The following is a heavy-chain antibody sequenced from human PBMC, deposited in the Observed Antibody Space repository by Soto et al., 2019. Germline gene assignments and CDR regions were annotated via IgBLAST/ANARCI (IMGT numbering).Heavy chain of an antibody. J-gene: IGHJ4*02. D-gene: IGHD5-18*01. CDR2: TYYRYKWYN. CDR1: GDSVSTNSVA. CDR3: ARGKNSAFDY. Sequence: QVHLQQSGPGLVKPSQTLSLTCAISGDSVSTNSVAWNWIRQSPSRGLEWLGRTYYRYKWYNHYAVSVKSRITVTPDTSKNQFSLQLNSVTPEDTAVYYCARGKNSAFDYWGQGTLVTVSS. V-gene: IGHV6-1*01.